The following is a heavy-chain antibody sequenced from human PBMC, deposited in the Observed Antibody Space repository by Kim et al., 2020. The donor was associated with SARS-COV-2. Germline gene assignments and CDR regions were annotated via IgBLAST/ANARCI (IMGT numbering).Heavy chain of an antibody. D-gene: IGHD5-18*01. J-gene: IGHJ3*02. CDR3: ANIAGGHTAMVKDAFDI. CDR1: GFTFDDYT. Sequence: GGSLRLSCAASGFTFDDYTMHWVRQAPGKGLEWVSLISWDGGSTYYADSVKGRFTISRDNSKNSLYLQMNSLRTEDTALYYCANIAGGHTAMVKDAFDIWGQGTMVTVSS. V-gene: IGHV3-43*01. CDR2: ISWDGGST.